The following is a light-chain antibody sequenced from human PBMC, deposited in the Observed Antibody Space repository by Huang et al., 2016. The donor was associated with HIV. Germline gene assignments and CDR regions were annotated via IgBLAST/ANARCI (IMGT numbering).Light chain of an antibody. CDR1: QSVSSD. J-gene: IGKJ1*01. Sequence: EIVMTQSPATLSVSPGERATLSCRASQSVSSDLAWYQKKPGQPPRLLLFGASTSATGVPARFSGSGSWTEFTLTISSLQSEGFAVYYCQQYNNWPPTFGQGTKVEIK. V-gene: IGKV3-15*01. CDR3: QQYNNWPPT. CDR2: GAS.